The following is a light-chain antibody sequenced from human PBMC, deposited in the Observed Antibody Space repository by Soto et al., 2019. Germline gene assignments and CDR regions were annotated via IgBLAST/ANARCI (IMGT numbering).Light chain of an antibody. CDR1: QSVSSN. CDR2: GAS. V-gene: IGKV3-20*01. J-gene: IGKJ5*01. CDR3: QHYGISPIT. Sequence: EIVLTQSPGTLSLSPGERATLSCRASQSVSSNLAWYQQKPGQAPRLLISGASSRATGIPDRFSGSGSGTDFTLTISRLEPEDFALYYCQHYGISPITFGQGTRLEIK.